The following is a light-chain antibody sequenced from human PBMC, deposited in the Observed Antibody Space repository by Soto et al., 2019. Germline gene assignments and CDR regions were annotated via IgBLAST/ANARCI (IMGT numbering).Light chain of an antibody. V-gene: IGKV1-33*01. CDR3: QQYDNFSRT. CDR2: DAS. Sequence: DIQMTQSPSSLSASVGDRVTITCQASQDISNYLNWYQQKPGKAPKLLIYDASNLGTGVPSRFSGSGSGTDFIFTISSLQPEDIATYYCQQYDNFSRTFGQGTKLEIK. CDR1: QDISNY. J-gene: IGKJ2*01.